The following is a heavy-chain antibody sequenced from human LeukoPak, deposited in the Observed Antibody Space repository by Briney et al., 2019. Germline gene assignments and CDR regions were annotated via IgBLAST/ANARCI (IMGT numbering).Heavy chain of an antibody. CDR2: IIPTLGIA. Sequence: ASVKVSCKASGGTFSSYAISWVRQAPGQGLEWMGRIIPTLGIANYAQKFQGRVTITADKSTSTAYMELSSLRSEDTAVYYCARAVDTAMDLYFDYWGQGTLVTVSS. CDR1: GGTFSSYA. J-gene: IGHJ4*02. V-gene: IGHV1-69*04. CDR3: ARAVDTAMDLYFDY. D-gene: IGHD5-18*01.